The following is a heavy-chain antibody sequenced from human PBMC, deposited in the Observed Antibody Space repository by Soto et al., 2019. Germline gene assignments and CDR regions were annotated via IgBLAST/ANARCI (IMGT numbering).Heavy chain of an antibody. Sequence: QVQLQESGPGLVKPSQTLSLTCTVSGGSISSGGYYWSWIRQHPGKGLEWIGYIYYSGSTYYNPSLKXRXTXSXXTAKNPFPLKLSSVTAADTAVYYCASRSGARYYDYWGQGTLVTVSS. D-gene: IGHD2-15*01. CDR2: IYYSGST. CDR3: ASRSGARYYDY. J-gene: IGHJ4*02. V-gene: IGHV4-31*03. CDR1: GGSISSGGYY.